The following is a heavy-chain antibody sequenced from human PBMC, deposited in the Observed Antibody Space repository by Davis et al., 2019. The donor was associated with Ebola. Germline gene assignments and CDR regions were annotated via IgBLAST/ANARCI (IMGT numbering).Heavy chain of an antibody. V-gene: IGHV1-8*02. CDR3: ARVRRDFDWFLDY. Sequence: AASVKVSCKASGGTFSSYAISWVRQAPGQGLEWMGWMNPNSGNTGYAQKFQGRVTMTRNTSISTAYMELSSLRSEDTAVYYCARVRRDFDWFLDYWGQGTLVTVSS. J-gene: IGHJ4*02. CDR2: MNPNSGNT. CDR1: GGTFSSYA. D-gene: IGHD3-9*01.